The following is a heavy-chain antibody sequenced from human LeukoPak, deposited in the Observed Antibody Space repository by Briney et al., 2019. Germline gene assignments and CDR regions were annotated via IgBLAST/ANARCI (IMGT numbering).Heavy chain of an antibody. V-gene: IGHV4-4*07. CDR1: GGSITNYY. CDR3: ARSSDSSGWYGGGIFDY. CDR2: IYISGST. Sequence: SETLSLTCTVSGGSITNYYWNWIRQPAGKGLEWIGRIYISGSTNYNPSLESRVTVSLDTSDNQFSLRLSSVTAADTAVYYCARSSDSSGWYGGGIFDYWGQGTLVTVSS. D-gene: IGHD6-19*01. J-gene: IGHJ4*02.